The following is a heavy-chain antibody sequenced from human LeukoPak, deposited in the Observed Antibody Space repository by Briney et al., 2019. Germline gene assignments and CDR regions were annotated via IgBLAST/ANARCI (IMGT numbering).Heavy chain of an antibody. Sequence: TGGSLRLSCAASGFTVSSNYMSWVRQAPGKGLEWVSVIYSGGSTYHADSVKGRFTISRDNSKNTLCLQMNSLRAEDTAVYYCARDPRSGITGTSAGMDVWGQGTTVTVSS. CDR3: ARDPRSGITGTSAGMDV. V-gene: IGHV3-53*01. CDR2: IYSGGST. D-gene: IGHD1-7*01. J-gene: IGHJ6*02. CDR1: GFTVSSNY.